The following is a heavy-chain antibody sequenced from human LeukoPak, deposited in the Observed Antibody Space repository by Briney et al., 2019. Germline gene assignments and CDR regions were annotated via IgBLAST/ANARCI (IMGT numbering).Heavy chain of an antibody. CDR3: ARGRYCSSTSCYACLVDTAMVYHDY. Sequence: SATLSLTCAVYGGSFSGYYWSWIRQPPGKGLEWIGEINHSGSTNYNPSLKSRVTISVDTSKNQFSLKLSSVTAADTAVYYCARGRYCSSTSCYACLVDTAMVYHDYWGQGTLVTVSS. J-gene: IGHJ4*02. D-gene: IGHD2-2*01. CDR2: INHSGST. V-gene: IGHV4-34*01. CDR1: GGSFSGYY.